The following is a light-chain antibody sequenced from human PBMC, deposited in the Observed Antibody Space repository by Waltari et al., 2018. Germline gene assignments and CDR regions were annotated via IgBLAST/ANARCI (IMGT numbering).Light chain of an antibody. CDR1: QSIR. J-gene: IGKJ4*01. Sequence: EIVLTQSPGTLSLSPGETAPLSCRASQSIRLAWYQQKPGQAPILLIHDASKRATGIPDRFSGSGSGTDFTLTISRLEPEDFAMYYCQQFDRSPPVTFGGGTKVEIK. CDR3: QQFDRSPPVT. V-gene: IGKV3-20*01. CDR2: DAS.